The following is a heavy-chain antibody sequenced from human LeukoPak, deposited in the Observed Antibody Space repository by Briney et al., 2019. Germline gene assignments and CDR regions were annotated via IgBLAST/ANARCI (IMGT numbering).Heavy chain of an antibody. CDR3: ARDRADGWFGELFCDY. Sequence: PGGSLRLSCAASGLTFSSYNMNWVRQAPGKGPEWVAYITASDTTKYYADSVKGRFTISRDNAKKSLFLQMNSLRAEDTAVYYCARDRADGWFGELFCDYWGQGTLVTVSS. D-gene: IGHD3-10*01. CDR2: ITASDTTK. CDR1: GLTFSSYN. J-gene: IGHJ4*02. V-gene: IGHV3-48*01.